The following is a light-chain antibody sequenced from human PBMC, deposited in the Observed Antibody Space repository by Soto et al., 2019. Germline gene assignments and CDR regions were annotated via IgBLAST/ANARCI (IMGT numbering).Light chain of an antibody. CDR1: SSDVGGYNL. V-gene: IGLV2-23*01. Sequence: QSALTQPASVSGSPGQSITISCTGTSSDVGGYNLVSWYQQHPGKAPKLMIYEGSKRPSGVSNRFSGSKSGNTASLTISGLQAEDEADSYSCSYAGSRVFGGGTKLTVL. J-gene: IGLJ2*01. CDR3: CSYAGSRV. CDR2: EGS.